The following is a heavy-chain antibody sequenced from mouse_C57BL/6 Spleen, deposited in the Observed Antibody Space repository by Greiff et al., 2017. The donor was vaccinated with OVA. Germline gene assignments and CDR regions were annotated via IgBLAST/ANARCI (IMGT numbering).Heavy chain of an antibody. D-gene: IGHD3-2*02. Sequence: VQLQQSGAELVKPGASVKLSCKASGYTFTSYWMQWVKQRPGQGLEWIGEIDPSDSYTNYNQKFKGKATLTVDTSSSTAYMQLSSLTSEDSAVYYCARLTAQATFDYWGQGTTLTVSS. CDR2: IDPSDSYT. J-gene: IGHJ2*01. V-gene: IGHV1-50*01. CDR1: GYTFTSYW. CDR3: ARLTAQATFDY.